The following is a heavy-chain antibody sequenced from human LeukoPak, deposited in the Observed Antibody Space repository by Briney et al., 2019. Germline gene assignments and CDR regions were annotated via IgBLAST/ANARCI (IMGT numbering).Heavy chain of an antibody. CDR1: GFTFSSYA. V-gene: IGHV3-64*01. J-gene: IGHJ4*02. D-gene: IGHD3-22*01. CDR3: ARGDSMIVVVKGFDY. CDR2: ISTNGGST. Sequence: GGSLRLSCAASGFTFSSYAMHWVRQAPGKGLEYVSAISTNGGSTYYANSVKGRFTISRDNSKNTLYLQMGSLRAEDMAVYYCARGDSMIVVVKGFDYWGQGTLVTVSS.